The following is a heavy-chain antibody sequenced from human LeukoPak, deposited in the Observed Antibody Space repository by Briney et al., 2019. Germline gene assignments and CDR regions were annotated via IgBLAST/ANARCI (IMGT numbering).Heavy chain of an antibody. CDR1: GYTFTSYG. V-gene: IGHV1-18*01. CDR2: ISAYNGST. J-gene: IGHJ4*02. Sequence: ASVKVSCKASGYTFTSYGISWVRQAPGQGLEWMGWISAYNGSTNYAQKLQGRVTMTTDTSTSTAYMELRSLRSDDTAVYYCARESTTHSSSWYTDWGQGTLVTVSS. D-gene: IGHD6-13*01. CDR3: ARESTTHSSSWYTD.